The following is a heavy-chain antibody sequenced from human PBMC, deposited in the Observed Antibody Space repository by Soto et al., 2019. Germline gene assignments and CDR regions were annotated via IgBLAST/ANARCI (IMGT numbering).Heavy chain of an antibody. D-gene: IGHD7-27*01. V-gene: IGHV1-46*01. CDR1: GYTFTSYY. CDR2: INPSGGST. Sequence: ASVKVSCKASGYTFTSYYMHWVRQAPGQGLEWMGIINPSGGSTSYAQKFQGRVTMTRDTSTSTVYMELSSLRSEDTAVYYCVRAGLTGDAFDIWGQGTMVTVSS. J-gene: IGHJ3*02. CDR3: VRAGLTGDAFDI.